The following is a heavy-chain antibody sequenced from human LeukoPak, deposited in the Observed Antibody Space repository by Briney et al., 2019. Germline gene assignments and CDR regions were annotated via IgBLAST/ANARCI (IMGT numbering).Heavy chain of an antibody. CDR3: ARDGSSSYELMLDY. CDR1: GYTFTSYG. D-gene: IGHD6-13*01. Sequence: ASVNVSCKASGYTFTSYGISWVRQAPGQGLEWMGWISAYNGNTNYAQKLQGRVTMTTDTSTSTAYMELRSLRSDDTAVYYCARDGSSSYELMLDYWGQGTLVTVSS. V-gene: IGHV1-18*01. CDR2: ISAYNGNT. J-gene: IGHJ4*02.